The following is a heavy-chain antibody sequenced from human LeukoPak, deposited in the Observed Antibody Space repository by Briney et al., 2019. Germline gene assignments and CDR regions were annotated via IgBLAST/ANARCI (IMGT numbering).Heavy chain of an antibody. V-gene: IGHV3-21*01. J-gene: IGHJ3*02. D-gene: IGHD4-17*01. CDR3: ARSVYGDDAFDI. CDR1: GFTFSSYG. CDR2: ISSSSSYI. Sequence: GGTLRLSCAASGFTFSSYGMSWVRQAPGKGLEWVSSISSSSSYIYYADSVKGRFTISSDNAKNSLYLQMNSLRAEDSAVYYCARSVYGDDAFDIWGQGTMVTVSS.